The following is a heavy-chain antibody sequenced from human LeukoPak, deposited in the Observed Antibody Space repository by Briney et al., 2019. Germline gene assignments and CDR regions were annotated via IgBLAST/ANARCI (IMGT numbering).Heavy chain of an antibody. J-gene: IGHJ4*02. Sequence: GGSLRLSCAASGFTFSSYAMSWVRQAPGKGLEWVSGISGSGGSTDYADSVKGRFTISRDNSKNTLFLQMNSLRAEDTAVYYCAKDLSYSSGWYGGRYYFDYWGQGTLVTVSS. D-gene: IGHD6-19*01. CDR3: AKDLSYSSGWYGGRYYFDY. CDR2: ISGSGGST. CDR1: GFTFSSYA. V-gene: IGHV3-23*01.